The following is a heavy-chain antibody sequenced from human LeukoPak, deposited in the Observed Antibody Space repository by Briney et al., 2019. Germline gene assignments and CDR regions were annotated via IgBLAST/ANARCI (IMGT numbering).Heavy chain of an antibody. CDR1: GGTFSSYA. CDR2: IIPILGIA. J-gene: IGHJ4*02. Sequence: GASVKVSCKASGGTFSSYAISWVRQAPGQGLEWMGRIIPILGIANYAQKFQGRVTITADKSTSTAYMELSSLRSEDTAVYYCARDQASVGQWLNFDYWGQGTLVTVSS. CDR3: ARDQASVGQWLNFDY. V-gene: IGHV1-69*04. D-gene: IGHD6-19*01.